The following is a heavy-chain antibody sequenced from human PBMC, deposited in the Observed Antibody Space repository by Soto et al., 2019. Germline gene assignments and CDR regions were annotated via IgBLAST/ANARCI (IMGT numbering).Heavy chain of an antibody. V-gene: IGHV3-30*18. D-gene: IGHD5-18*01. CDR3: AKLTGYSYGCY. CDR1: GFTFSSYG. CDR2: ISYDGSNK. J-gene: IGHJ4*02. Sequence: QVQLVESGGGVVQPGRSLRLSCAASGFTFSSYGMHWVRQAPGKGLEWVAVISYDGSNKYYADSVKGRFTISRDNSKNTLYLQMNSLRAEDTAVYYCAKLTGYSYGCYWGQGTLVTVSS.